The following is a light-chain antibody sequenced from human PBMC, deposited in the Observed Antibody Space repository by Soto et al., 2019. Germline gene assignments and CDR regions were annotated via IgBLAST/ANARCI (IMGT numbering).Light chain of an antibody. J-gene: IGKJ1*01. CDR2: AAF. CDR1: QDISSY. V-gene: IGKV1-8*01. CDR3: QHYNSYPWT. Sequence: AIRMTQAPSSFSASTGDRVTITCRASQDISSYLAWYQQRPGEPPKLLIYAAFTLQSGVPSRFSGSGSGTDFTLTISCLQSEDFATYYCQHYNSYPWTFGQGTKVEIK.